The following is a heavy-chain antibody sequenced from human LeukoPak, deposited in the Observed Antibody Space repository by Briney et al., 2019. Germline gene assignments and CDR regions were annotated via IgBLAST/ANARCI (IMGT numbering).Heavy chain of an antibody. V-gene: IGHV3-30-3*01. CDR1: GFTFSSYA. D-gene: IGHD3-10*01. J-gene: IGHJ3*02. CDR2: ISYDGSNK. CDR3: ARDQGLPREFGGAFDI. Sequence: GGSLRLSCAASGFTFSSYAMHWVRQAPGKGLEWVAVISYDGSNKYYADSVKGRFTISRDNSKNTLYLQMNSLRAEDTAVYYCARDQGLPREFGGAFDIWGQGTMVTVSS.